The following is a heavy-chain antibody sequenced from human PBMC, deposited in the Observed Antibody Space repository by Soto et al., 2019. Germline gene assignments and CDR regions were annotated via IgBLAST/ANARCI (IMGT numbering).Heavy chain of an antibody. D-gene: IGHD6-6*01. V-gene: IGHV6-1*01. J-gene: IGHJ6*03. Sequence: KQSQTLSLTCAISGDSVSSNSAAWNWIRQSPSRGLEWLGRTYYRSKWYNDYAVSVKSRITINPDTSKNQFSLQLNSVTPEDTAVYYCARDWEIAARHPGPPYYYYYMDVWGKGTTVTVSS. CDR3: ARDWEIAARHPGPPYYYYYMDV. CDR1: GDSVSSNSAA. CDR2: TYYRSKWYN.